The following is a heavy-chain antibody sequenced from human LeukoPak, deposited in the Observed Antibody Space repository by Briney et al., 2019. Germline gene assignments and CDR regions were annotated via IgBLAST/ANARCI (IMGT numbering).Heavy chain of an antibody. CDR3: ARDDYNWNVDAFEI. J-gene: IGHJ3*02. Sequence: PGGSLRLSCTASGFTFSSYSMNWVRQAPGKGLEWVSSISTSSSYIYYADSVKGRFTISRDNPKKSLYLQMNSLRAEDTAVYYCARDDYNWNVDAFEIWGQGSMVTVSS. CDR1: GFTFSSYS. D-gene: IGHD1-20*01. V-gene: IGHV3-21*01. CDR2: ISTSSSYI.